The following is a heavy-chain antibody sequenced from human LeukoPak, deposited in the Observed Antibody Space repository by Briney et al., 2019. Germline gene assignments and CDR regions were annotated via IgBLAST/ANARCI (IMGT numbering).Heavy chain of an antibody. D-gene: IGHD5-24*01. CDR2: ISGSGGST. J-gene: IGHJ3*02. CDR3: ANRDGYNWWGNDAFDI. CDR1: GFTFSSYW. V-gene: IGHV3-23*01. Sequence: GGSLRLSCAASGFTFSSYWMHWVRQAPGKGLEWVSAISGSGGSTYYADSVKGRFTISRDNSKNTLYLQMNSLRAEDTAVYYCANRDGYNWWGNDAFDIWGQGTMVTVSS.